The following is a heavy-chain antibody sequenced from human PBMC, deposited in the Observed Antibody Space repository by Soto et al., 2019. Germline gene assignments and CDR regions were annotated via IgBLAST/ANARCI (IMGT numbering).Heavy chain of an antibody. J-gene: IGHJ4*02. V-gene: IGHV1-45*02. CDR2: ITPFNGDV. CDR1: GYTFPQHY. Sequence: QMQLVQSGAEVKKTGSSVKVSCKASGYTFPQHYLHWVRQAPGQALDWMGLITPFNGDVNDAQKFKGRVTITRERSLNTAYMEMSSLKYEDTAMYYCATGEAGPAPFTWELPDHWGQGTLVTVSS. D-gene: IGHD1-26*01. CDR3: ATGEAGPAPFTWELPDH.